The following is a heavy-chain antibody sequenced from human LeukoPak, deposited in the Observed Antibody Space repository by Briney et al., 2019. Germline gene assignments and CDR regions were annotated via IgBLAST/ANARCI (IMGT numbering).Heavy chain of an antibody. CDR2: IYYSGST. Sequence: SETLSLTCTVSGGSISSGGYYWSWIRQHPGMGLEGIGYIYYSGSTYYNPSLKSRVTISVDTSKNQFSLKLSSVTAADTAAYYCARDPTGENWFDPWGQGTLVTVSS. V-gene: IGHV4-31*03. D-gene: IGHD3-16*01. CDR1: GGSISSGGYY. J-gene: IGHJ5*02. CDR3: ARDPTGENWFDP.